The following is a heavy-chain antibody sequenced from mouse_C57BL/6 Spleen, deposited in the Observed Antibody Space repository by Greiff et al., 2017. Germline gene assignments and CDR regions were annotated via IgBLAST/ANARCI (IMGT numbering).Heavy chain of an antibody. CDR2: ISSGGSYT. CDR1: GFTFSSYG. V-gene: IGHV5-6*01. CDR3: ASYYSNYEGYFDV. Sequence: EVKLVESGGDLVKPGGSLKLSCAASGFTFSSYGMSWVRQTPDKRLEWVATISSGGSYTYYPDSVKGRFTISRDNAKNTLYLQRSSLKSEDTAMYYCASYYSNYEGYFDVWGTGTTVTVSS. D-gene: IGHD2-5*01. J-gene: IGHJ1*03.